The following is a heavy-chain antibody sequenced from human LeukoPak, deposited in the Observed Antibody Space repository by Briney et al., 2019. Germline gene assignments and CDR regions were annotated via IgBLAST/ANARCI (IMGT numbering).Heavy chain of an antibody. Sequence: PSETLSLTCTVSGGSISSGDYYWSWIRQPPGKGLEWIGYIYYSGSTYYNPSLKSRVTISVDTSKNQFSLKLSSVTAADTAVYYCARLILTTVVTGGDAFDIWGQGTMVTVSS. D-gene: IGHD4-23*01. CDR3: ARLILTTVVTGGDAFDI. J-gene: IGHJ3*02. CDR2: IYYSGST. V-gene: IGHV4-30-4*08. CDR1: GGSISSGDYY.